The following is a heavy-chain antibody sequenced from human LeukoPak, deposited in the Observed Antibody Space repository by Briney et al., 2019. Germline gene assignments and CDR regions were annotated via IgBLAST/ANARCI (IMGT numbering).Heavy chain of an antibody. CDR1: GFTFSSYA. V-gene: IGHV3-23*01. J-gene: IGHJ6*02. CDR2: ISGSGGST. CDR3: TRTPYYYYYGMDV. D-gene: IGHD2-2*01. Sequence: GGSLRLSCAASGFTFSSYAMSWVRQAPGKGLEWVSAISGSGGSTYYADSVKGRFTISRDNSKNTLYLQMNSLRAEDTAVYYSTRTPYYYYYGMDVWGQGTTVTVSS.